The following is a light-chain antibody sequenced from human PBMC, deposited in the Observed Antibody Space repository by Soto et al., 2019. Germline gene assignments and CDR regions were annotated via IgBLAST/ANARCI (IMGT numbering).Light chain of an antibody. J-gene: IGLJ1*01. CDR1: SSDVGGYNY. Sequence: QSALTQPPSASGSPGQSVTISCTGTSSDVGGYNYVSWYQHHPGNAPKLMIYAVNKRTSGVPDRFSGSKSGNTASLTVSGLQAEDEADYYCSSYGGSNTPYVFGTGTKVTVL. V-gene: IGLV2-8*01. CDR3: SSYGGSNTPYV. CDR2: AVN.